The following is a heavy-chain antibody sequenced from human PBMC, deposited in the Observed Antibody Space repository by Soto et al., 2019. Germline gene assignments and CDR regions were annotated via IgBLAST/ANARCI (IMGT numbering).Heavy chain of an antibody. Sequence: PSKTLSLTCAISGDSVSSNSAACNWIRQSPSRGLEWLGRTYYRSKWYNDYAVSVKSRITINPDTTKNQCCLQLNSVTPEDTAVYYCPTALVAAAGPHYYHYGMKVWGQGNTVTVCS. CDR2: TYYRSKWYN. J-gene: IGHJ6*01. CDR1: GDSVSSNSAA. D-gene: IGHD6-13*01. CDR3: PTALVAAAGPHYYHYGMKV. V-gene: IGHV6-1*01.